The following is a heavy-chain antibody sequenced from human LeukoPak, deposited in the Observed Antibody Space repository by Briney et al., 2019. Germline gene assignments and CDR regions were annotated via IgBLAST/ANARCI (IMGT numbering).Heavy chain of an antibody. Sequence: SDTLSLTCTASGVSISSYYWSCIRHPPGKGREWIGYINDSGSTNYNPSLKSRVTISVDTSKNQFSLKLSSVTAADTAVYYCARLAGGGFDYWGQGTLVTVSS. CDR2: INDSGST. V-gene: IGHV4-59*07. D-gene: IGHD2-15*01. J-gene: IGHJ4*02. CDR3: ARLAGGGFDY. CDR1: GVSISSYY.